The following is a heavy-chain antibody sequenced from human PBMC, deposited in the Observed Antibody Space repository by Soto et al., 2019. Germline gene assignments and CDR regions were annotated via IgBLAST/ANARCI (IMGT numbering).Heavy chain of an antibody. J-gene: IGHJ4*02. CDR2: ISNSGRII. D-gene: IGHD6-6*01. V-gene: IGHV3-48*03. CDR3: AREWGTSIAAAFDY. CDR1: GFTFSSFE. Sequence: GGSLRLACAPSGFTFSSFELNWVRQAPGKGMEWVSYISNSGRIIYYADSVKGRFTISRDDAKNPPYLQMNSLRAEDTAVYYCAREWGTSIAAAFDYWGQGTLVAVSS.